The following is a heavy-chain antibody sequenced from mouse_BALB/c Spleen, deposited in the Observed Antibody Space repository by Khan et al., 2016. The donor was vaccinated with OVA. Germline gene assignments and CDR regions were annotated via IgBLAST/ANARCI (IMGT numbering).Heavy chain of an antibody. CDR2: INTYTGEP. V-gene: IGHV9-3-1*01. Sequence: QIQLVQSGPELKKPGETVQISCKASGFTFTNYGMNWVRQAPGKGLKWMGWINTYTGEPNFTDDFKGRFAFSLETSASTAYLQINSLNNEDTATYFCAREEYNGNMDFWGQGTSVTVSS. D-gene: IGHD6-1*01. J-gene: IGHJ4*01. CDR3: AREEYNGNMDF. CDR1: GFTFTNYG.